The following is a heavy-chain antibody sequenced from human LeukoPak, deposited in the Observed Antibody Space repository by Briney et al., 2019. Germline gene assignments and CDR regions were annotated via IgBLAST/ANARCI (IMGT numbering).Heavy chain of an antibody. CDR2: ISYDGSNK. CDR1: GFTSSSYG. V-gene: IGHV3-30*18. CDR3: AKDSFFEYSSSPPFDY. D-gene: IGHD6-6*01. J-gene: IGHJ4*02. Sequence: GGSLRLSCAASGFTSSSYGMHWVRQAPGKGLEWVAGISYDGSNKYYADSVKGRFTISRDNSKNTLYLQMNSLRAEDTAVYYCAKDSFFEYSSSPPFDYWGQGTLVTVSS.